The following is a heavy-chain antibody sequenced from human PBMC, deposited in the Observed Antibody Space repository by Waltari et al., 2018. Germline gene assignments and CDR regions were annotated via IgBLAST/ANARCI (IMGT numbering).Heavy chain of an antibody. CDR2: INPNSGDT. J-gene: IGHJ4*02. D-gene: IGHD6-19*01. CDR3: ARVTLAGSRDSYFDY. CDR1: GYTFTNYY. V-gene: IGHV1-2*02. Sequence: VQLVQSGAELKKPGASVTVSCKASGYTFTNYYIHWVRPAPGRGLECMGWINPNSGDTNFVQNFQGRVTMTRDTSINTAYLELSRLESDDTAVYYCARVTLAGSRDSYFDYWGQGTLVTVSS.